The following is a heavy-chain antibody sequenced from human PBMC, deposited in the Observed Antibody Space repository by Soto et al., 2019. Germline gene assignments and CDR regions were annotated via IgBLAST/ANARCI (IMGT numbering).Heavy chain of an antibody. CDR2: ISYDGAKR. Sequence: GGSLRLSCAASDITFRTQGMHWVRQAPGKGLEWVAVISYDGAKRYYADSVKGRFTISRDNSRNTVYLQVNSLRIEDTAVYYCARRLTTTVTAMGYWGQGTPVTVPQ. D-gene: IGHD2-21*02. J-gene: IGHJ4*02. V-gene: IGHV3-30*03. CDR1: DITFRTQG. CDR3: ARRLTTTVTAMGY.